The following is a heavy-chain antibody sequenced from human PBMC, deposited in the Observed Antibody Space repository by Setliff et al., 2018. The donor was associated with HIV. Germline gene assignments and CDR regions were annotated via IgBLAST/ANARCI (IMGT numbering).Heavy chain of an antibody. V-gene: IGHV3-23*03. CDR2: VYSGGSST. CDR3: VRGETYAHWPKGDY. CDR1: GFTFGSYA. J-gene: IGHJ4*02. Sequence: GGSLRLSCAGSGFTFGSYAMSWVRQAPGKGLEWVSIVYSGGSSTYYADSVKGRFTISRDDSKKTLYLQMNSLRVEDTAMYYCVRGETYAHWPKGDYWGQGTLVTVSS. D-gene: IGHD3-16*01.